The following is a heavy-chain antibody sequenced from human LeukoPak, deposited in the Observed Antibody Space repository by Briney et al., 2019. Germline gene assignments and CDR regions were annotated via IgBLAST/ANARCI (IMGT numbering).Heavy chain of an antibody. Sequence: GGSLRLSCAASGFTFSSYAMSWVRQAPGKGLEWVSAISGSGGSTYYADSVKGRFTISRDNSKNTLYLQMNSLRAEDTAVYYCAKVTTYYDILTGYQYNWFDPWGQGTLVTVSS. CDR1: GFTFSSYA. J-gene: IGHJ5*02. CDR2: ISGSGGST. V-gene: IGHV3-23*01. CDR3: AKVTTYYDILTGYQYNWFDP. D-gene: IGHD3-9*01.